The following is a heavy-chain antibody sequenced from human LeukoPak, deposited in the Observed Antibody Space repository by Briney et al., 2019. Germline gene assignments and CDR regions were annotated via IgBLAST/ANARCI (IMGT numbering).Heavy chain of an antibody. Sequence: AWVKVSCKASGGTFSSYAISWVRQAPGQGLEWMGRIIPIFGTANYAQKFQGRVTITTDESTSTAYMELSSLRSEDTAVYYCARAHDYGDYVSPYDAFDIWGQGTMVTVSS. CDR1: GGTFSSYA. D-gene: IGHD4-17*01. J-gene: IGHJ3*02. V-gene: IGHV1-69*05. CDR2: IIPIFGTA. CDR3: ARAHDYGDYVSPYDAFDI.